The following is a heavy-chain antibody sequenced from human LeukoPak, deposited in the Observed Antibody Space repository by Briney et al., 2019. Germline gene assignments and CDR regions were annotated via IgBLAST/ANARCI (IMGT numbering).Heavy chain of an antibody. J-gene: IGHJ4*02. CDR2: IYYSGST. V-gene: IGHV4-59*01. Sequence: SQTLSLTCTVSGGSISPYYWSWIRQPPGKGLEWIGYIYYSGSTNYNPSLKSRVTISLDTSKNQFSLKLSSVTAADTAVYYCARSTWLLDKWGQGTLVTVSS. CDR1: GGSISPYY. D-gene: IGHD3-22*01. CDR3: ARSTWLLDK.